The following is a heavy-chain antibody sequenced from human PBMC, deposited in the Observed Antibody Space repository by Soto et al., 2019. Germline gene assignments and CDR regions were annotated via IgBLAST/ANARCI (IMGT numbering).Heavy chain of an antibody. CDR3: ARSRNSAVADSFDF. J-gene: IGHJ4*02. D-gene: IGHD3-10*01. CDR2: ISRDGSNK. Sequence: QVQVVESGGGVVQPGRSLRLSCAASGFTFSRYAIHWVRQAPGKGLEWVAVISRDGSNKYHVDSVKGRFTISRDNSKNTLYLQMNSLRYEDTAVYYCARSRNSAVADSFDFWGQGTLVTVSS. CDR1: GFTFSRYA. V-gene: IGHV3-30*04.